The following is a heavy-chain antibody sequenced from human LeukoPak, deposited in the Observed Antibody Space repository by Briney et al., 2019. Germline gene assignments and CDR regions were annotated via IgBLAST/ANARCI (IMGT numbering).Heavy chain of an antibody. V-gene: IGHV3-21*01. CDR1: GFTFSSYW. CDR3: AILALRSGNLETFDY. J-gene: IGHJ4*02. D-gene: IGHD3-3*01. CDR2: ISSSSSYI. Sequence: PGGSLRLSCAASGFTFSSYWMSWVRQAPGKGLEWVSSISSSSSYIYYADSVKGRFTISRDNAKNSLYLQMNSLRAEDTAVYYCAILALRSGNLETFDYWGQGTLVTVSS.